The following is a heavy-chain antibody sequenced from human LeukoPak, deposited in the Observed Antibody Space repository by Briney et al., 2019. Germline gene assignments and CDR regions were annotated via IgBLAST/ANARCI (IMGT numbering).Heavy chain of an antibody. CDR2: IYYSGST. D-gene: IGHD5-18*01. CDR1: GGSISSGGSF. Sequence: PSETLSLTCTVSGGSISSGGSFWNWIRQHPGKGLEWIGYIYYSGSTYYNPSLKSRVTMLVDTSKNQFSLKLSSVTAADTAVYYCARQVTFGYAYAYYFDYWGQGSLVTVSS. J-gene: IGHJ4*02. CDR3: ARQVTFGYAYAYYFDY. V-gene: IGHV4-31*03.